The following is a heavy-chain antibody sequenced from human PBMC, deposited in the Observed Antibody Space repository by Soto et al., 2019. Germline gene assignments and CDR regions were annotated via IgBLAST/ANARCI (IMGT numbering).Heavy chain of an antibody. V-gene: IGHV4-59*01. CDR2: IYYSGST. Sequence: SETLSLTCTVSGGSISSYYWSWIRQPPGKGLEWIGYIYYSGSTNYNPSLKSRFTISVDTSKNQFSLKLSSVTAADTAVYYCAREKRYDYIWGSYRSDAFDIWGQGTMVTVSS. CDR3: AREKRYDYIWGSYRSDAFDI. D-gene: IGHD3-16*02. J-gene: IGHJ3*02. CDR1: GGSISSYY.